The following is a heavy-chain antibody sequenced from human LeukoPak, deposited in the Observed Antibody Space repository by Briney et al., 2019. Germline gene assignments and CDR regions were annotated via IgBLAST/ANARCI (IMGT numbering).Heavy chain of an antibody. CDR2: INPNSGGT. CDR1: GYTFTSYY. D-gene: IGHD6-13*01. J-gene: IGHJ4*02. CDR3: ARVGVVQQTFDY. Sequence: ASVKVSCKASGYTFTSYYMHWVRQAPGQGLEWMGWINPNSGGTNYAQKFQGRVTMTRDTSISTAYMELSRLRSDDTAMYYCARVGVVQQTFDYWGQGTLVTVSS. V-gene: IGHV1-2*02.